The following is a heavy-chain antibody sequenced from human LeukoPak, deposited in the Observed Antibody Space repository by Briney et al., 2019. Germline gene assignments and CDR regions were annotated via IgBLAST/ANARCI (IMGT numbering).Heavy chain of an antibody. CDR1: GFVYENYG. CDR3: AKIRTMIWSGYENDY. Sequence: GGSLRLACEASGFVYENYGMTWVRQVPGKGLEWLCGINWNGGKIVYADSVEGRFTISRDNSKNTLYLQMNSLRAEDTAVYYCAKIRTMIWSGYENDYWGQGTLVTVSS. V-gene: IGHV3-20*04. D-gene: IGHD3-3*01. J-gene: IGHJ4*02. CDR2: INWNGGKI.